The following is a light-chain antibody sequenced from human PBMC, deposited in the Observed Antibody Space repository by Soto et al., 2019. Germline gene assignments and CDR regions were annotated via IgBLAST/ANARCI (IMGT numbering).Light chain of an antibody. Sequence: SYELTQPPSVSVAPGQTARISCGGNNVGSTRVHWYQQRPGRAPVLVVYDDSDRPSGIPERFSGSNSGTSATLIISRVEAGDEADYYCQVWDSSSALVVFGGGTKVTVL. CDR3: QVWDSSSALVV. CDR1: NVGSTR. V-gene: IGLV3-21*02. CDR2: DDS. J-gene: IGLJ2*01.